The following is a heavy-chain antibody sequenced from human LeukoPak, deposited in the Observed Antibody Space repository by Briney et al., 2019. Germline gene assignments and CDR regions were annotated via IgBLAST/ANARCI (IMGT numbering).Heavy chain of an antibody. D-gene: IGHD1-26*01. CDR2: ISCDGSNK. J-gene: IGHJ4*02. V-gene: IGHV3-30*18. CDR1: GFTFSSYG. CDR3: AKDLLALASGSSYDYFDY. Sequence: PGGSLRLSCAASGFTFSSYGMHWVRQAPGKGLEWVAVISCDGSNKYYADSVKGRFTISRDNSKNTLYLQMNSLRAEDTAVYYCAKDLLALASGSSYDYFDYWGQGTRVTVSS.